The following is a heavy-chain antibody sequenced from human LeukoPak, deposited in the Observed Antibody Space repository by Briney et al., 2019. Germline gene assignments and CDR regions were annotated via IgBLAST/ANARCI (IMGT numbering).Heavy chain of an antibody. V-gene: IGHV3-48*03. CDR1: GFTFSTYE. Sequence: GGPLRLSCAASGFTFSTYEMNWVRQAPGKGLEWVSYISSSGNGDTIYQPDSVKGRFTISRDNAENSLYLQMNSLRAEDTAVYFCARARGDWDAFDIWGRGTMVTVSS. CDR2: ISSSGNGDTI. J-gene: IGHJ3*02. D-gene: IGHD2-21*02. CDR3: ARARGDWDAFDI.